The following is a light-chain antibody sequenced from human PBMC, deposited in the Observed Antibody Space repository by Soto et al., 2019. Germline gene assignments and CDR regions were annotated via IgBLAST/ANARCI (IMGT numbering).Light chain of an antibody. J-gene: IGKJ1*01. CDR1: QSVSSNY. Sequence: EIVLTQSPGTLSLSPGERATLSCRASQSVSSNYLAWYQQKPGQAPGLLIYGASSRATGIPDRFSGSGSGTDFTLTISRLEPEDFAVYYCHQYGSSPWTFGQGTKVEI. V-gene: IGKV3-20*01. CDR3: HQYGSSPWT. CDR2: GAS.